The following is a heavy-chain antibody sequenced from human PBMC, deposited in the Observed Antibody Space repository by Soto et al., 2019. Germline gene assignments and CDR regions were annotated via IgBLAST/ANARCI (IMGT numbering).Heavy chain of an antibody. CDR3: ASNTYGGQARFDY. J-gene: IGHJ4*02. CDR2: MPSDGSNE. V-gene: IGHV3-30*03. Sequence: PGGSLRLSCVASGFTFSSYGMHWVRQAPGKGLEWVAVMPSDGSNEYYADSVKGRFTISRDNSKSTLYLQMNSLRVEDTAMYYCASNTYGGQARFDYWGQGTLVTVSS. D-gene: IGHD4-17*01. CDR1: GFTFSSYG.